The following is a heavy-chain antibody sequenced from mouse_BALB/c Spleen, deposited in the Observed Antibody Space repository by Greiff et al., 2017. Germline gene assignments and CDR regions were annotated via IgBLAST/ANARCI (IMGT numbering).Heavy chain of an antibody. V-gene: IGHV1S22*01. CDR1: GYTFTSYW. CDR3: TLYGNYGYYAMDY. D-gene: IGHD2-1*01. CDR2: IYPGSGST. J-gene: IGHJ4*01. Sequence: LQQPGSELVRPGASVKLSCKASGYTFTSYWMHWVKQRPGQGLEWIGNIYPGSGSTNYDEKFKSKATLTVDTSSSTAYMQLSSLTSEDSAVYYCTLYGNYGYYAMDYWGQGTSVTVSS.